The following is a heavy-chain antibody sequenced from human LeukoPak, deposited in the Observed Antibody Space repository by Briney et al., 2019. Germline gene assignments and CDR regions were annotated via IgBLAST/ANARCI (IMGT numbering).Heavy chain of an antibody. CDR3: ARRYCSSTSCLLDY. J-gene: IGHJ4*02. V-gene: IGHV3-7*01. D-gene: IGHD2-2*01. Sequence: GGSLRLSCAASGFTFSSYWMSWVRQAPGKGLEWVANIKQDGSEKYYVDSVKGRFTISRDNAKNSLYLQMNSLRAEDTAVYYCARRYCSSTSCLLDYWGQGTLVTVSS. CDR2: IKQDGSEK. CDR1: GFTFSSYW.